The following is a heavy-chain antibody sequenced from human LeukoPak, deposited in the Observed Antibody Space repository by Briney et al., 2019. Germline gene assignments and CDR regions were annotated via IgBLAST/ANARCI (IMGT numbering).Heavy chain of an antibody. Sequence: SGTLSLTCAVSGGSISSSNWWSWVRQPPGKGLEWIGEIYHSGGTNYNPSLKSRVTISIDKSKNHFSLKLSSVTVADTAVYYCAREGTVGGTSWFDPWGQGTLVTVSS. J-gene: IGHJ5*02. V-gene: IGHV4-4*02. D-gene: IGHD1/OR15-1a*01. CDR1: GGSISSSNW. CDR2: IYHSGGT. CDR3: AREGTVGGTSWFDP.